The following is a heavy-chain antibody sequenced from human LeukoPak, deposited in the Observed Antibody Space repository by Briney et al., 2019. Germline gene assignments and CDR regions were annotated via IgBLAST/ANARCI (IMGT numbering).Heavy chain of an antibody. J-gene: IGHJ4*02. V-gene: IGHV4-34*01. D-gene: IGHD1-26*01. CDR3: ARDPSWDTRGFDY. CDR2: INHSGST. Sequence: SETLSLTCAVYGGSFSGYYWSWIRQPPGKGLEWIGEINHSGSTNHNPSLKSRVTISVDTSKNQFSLKLSSVTAADTAVYYCARDPSWDTRGFDYWGQGTLVTVSS. CDR1: GGSFSGYY.